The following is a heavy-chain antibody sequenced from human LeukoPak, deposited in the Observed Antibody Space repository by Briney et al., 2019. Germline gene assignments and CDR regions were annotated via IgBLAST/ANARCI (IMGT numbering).Heavy chain of an antibody. V-gene: IGHV4-59*08. J-gene: IGHJ4*02. Sequence: PSETLSLTCTVSGGSISNYYWNWIRQPPGKGLEWIGYIYYSGSTNYNPSLKSRVTMSLDTSKKQFSLNLSSVTAADTAVYYCARHSTSWCVDSWGQGTLVTVSS. CDR1: GGSISNYY. D-gene: IGHD6-13*01. CDR2: IYYSGST. CDR3: ARHSTSWCVDS.